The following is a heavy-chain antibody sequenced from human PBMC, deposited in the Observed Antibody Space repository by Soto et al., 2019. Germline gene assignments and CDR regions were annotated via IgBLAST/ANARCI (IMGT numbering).Heavy chain of an antibody. J-gene: IGHJ4*02. CDR3: AKGWELVMGANY. Sequence: QVQLVQSGAEVKKPGASVKVSCKASGYTFTGYFVHWVRQAPGQGLEWMGWINPNSGGTNFAQKFQGRVTMTRDTSISTAYLELSSLKSDYTAVYFCAKGWELVMGANYWGQATLVTVSS. D-gene: IGHD1-26*01. V-gene: IGHV1-2*02. CDR1: GYTFTGYF. CDR2: INPNSGGT.